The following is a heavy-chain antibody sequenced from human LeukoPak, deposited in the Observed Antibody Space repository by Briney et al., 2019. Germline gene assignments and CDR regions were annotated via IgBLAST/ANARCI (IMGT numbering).Heavy chain of an antibody. CDR1: GFTFSSYE. CDR3: ARAWESTDAFGI. J-gene: IGHJ3*02. D-gene: IGHD1-26*01. V-gene: IGHV3-21*01. CDR2: ISSSSSYI. Sequence: GGSLRLSCAASGFTFSSYEMHWVRQAPGKGLEWVSSISSSSSYIYYADSVKGRFTISRDNAKNSLYLQMNSLRAEDTAVYYCARAWESTDAFGIWGQGTMVTVSS.